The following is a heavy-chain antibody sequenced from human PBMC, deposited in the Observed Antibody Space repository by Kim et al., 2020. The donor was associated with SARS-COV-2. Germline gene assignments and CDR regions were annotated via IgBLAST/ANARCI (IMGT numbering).Heavy chain of an antibody. CDR2: ISAYNGNT. Sequence: ASVKVSCKASGYTFTSYGISWVRQAPGQGLEWMGWISAYNGNTNYAQKLQGRVTMTTDTSTSTAYMELRSLRSDDTAVYYCARDQFSGVVIMFGMDVWGQGTTVTVSS. CDR1: GYTFTSYG. D-gene: IGHD3-3*01. J-gene: IGHJ6*02. V-gene: IGHV1-18*01. CDR3: ARDQFSGVVIMFGMDV.